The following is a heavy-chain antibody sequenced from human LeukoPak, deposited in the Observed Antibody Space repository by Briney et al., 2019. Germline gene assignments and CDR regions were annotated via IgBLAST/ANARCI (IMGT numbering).Heavy chain of an antibody. V-gene: IGHV1-69*05. Sequence: SVKGSCKASGVTFSSYAISWVRQAPGQGLEWMGMIIPIFGTANYAQKFQGRVTITTDESTSTAYMELSSLRSEDTAVYYCARGPISFGDPIFQHWGQGTLVTVSS. D-gene: IGHD2-21*02. CDR3: ARGPISFGDPIFQH. J-gene: IGHJ1*01. CDR2: IIPIFGTA. CDR1: GVTFSSYA.